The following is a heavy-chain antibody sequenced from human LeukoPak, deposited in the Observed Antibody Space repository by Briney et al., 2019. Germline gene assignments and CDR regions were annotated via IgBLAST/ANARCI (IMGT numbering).Heavy chain of an antibody. CDR2: INHSGST. Sequence: SETLSLTCAVYGGSFSGYYWSWIRQPPGKGLEWIGEINHSGSTNYNPSLKSRVTISVDTSKNQFSLKLSSVTAADTAVYYCVRGRRTAVAGTRNAFDIWGQGTMVTVSS. CDR3: VRGRRTAVAGTRNAFDI. V-gene: IGHV4-34*01. CDR1: GGSFSGYY. J-gene: IGHJ3*02. D-gene: IGHD6-19*01.